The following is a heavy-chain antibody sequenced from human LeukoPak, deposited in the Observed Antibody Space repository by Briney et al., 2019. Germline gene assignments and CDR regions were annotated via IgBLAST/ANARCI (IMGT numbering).Heavy chain of an antibody. CDR1: GFTFSSYG. CDR2: ISYDGSNK. D-gene: IGHD3-3*01. Sequence: GRSLRLSCAASGFTFSSYGMHWVRQAPGKGLEWVAVISYDGSNKYYADSVKGRFTISRENAKNSLYLQMNSLRAEDTAVYYCARGDRFLEWSWDYWGQGTLVTVSS. V-gene: IGHV3-30*03. J-gene: IGHJ4*02. CDR3: ARGDRFLEWSWDY.